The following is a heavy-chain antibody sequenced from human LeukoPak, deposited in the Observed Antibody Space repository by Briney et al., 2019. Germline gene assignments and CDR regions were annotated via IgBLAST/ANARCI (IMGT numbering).Heavy chain of an antibody. V-gene: IGHV3-43*01. D-gene: IGHD3-22*01. Sequence: PGGSLRLSCAASGFTFDDYTMHWVRQAPGKGLEWVSLIRWDGSSTYYADSVKGRFTISRDNSKNSLYLQMNSLRTEDTALYYCAKGDYYDSSGYYPDYWGQGPLVTVSS. CDR2: IRWDGSST. CDR1: GFTFDDYT. CDR3: AKGDYYDSSGYYPDY. J-gene: IGHJ4*02.